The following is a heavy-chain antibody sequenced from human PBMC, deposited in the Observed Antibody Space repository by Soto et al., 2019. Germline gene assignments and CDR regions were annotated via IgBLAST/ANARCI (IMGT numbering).Heavy chain of an antibody. CDR3: ARERGSGTVVLVAAPTDDAFDV. CDR2: ISSSSSYI. Sequence: EVQLVESGGGLVKPGGSLRLSCAASGFSFSRYSMSWVRQAPGKGLEWVSSISSSSSYIYYADSVKGRFTISRDNAKNSLYLQMNSLRAEDTAVYYCARERGSGTVVLVAAPTDDAFDVWGQGTMVTVSS. J-gene: IGHJ3*01. V-gene: IGHV3-21*01. CDR1: GFSFSRYS. D-gene: IGHD2-15*01.